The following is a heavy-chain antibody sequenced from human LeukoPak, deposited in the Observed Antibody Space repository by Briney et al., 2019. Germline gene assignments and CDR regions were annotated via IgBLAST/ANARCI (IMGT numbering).Heavy chain of an antibody. V-gene: IGHV3-7*01. D-gene: IGHD3-10*01. CDR3: ARLAYYGSGSYIFDY. CDR2: IKQDGSEK. Sequence: HPGGSLRLSCAASGFTFSSYWMSWVRQAPGKGLEWVANIKQDGSEKYYVDSVKGRFTISRDNAKNSLHLQMNSLRAEDTAVYYCARLAYYGSGSYIFDYWGQGTLVTVSS. CDR1: GFTFSSYW. J-gene: IGHJ4*02.